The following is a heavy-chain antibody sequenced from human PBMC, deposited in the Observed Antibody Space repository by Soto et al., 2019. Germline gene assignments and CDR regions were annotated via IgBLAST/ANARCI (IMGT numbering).Heavy chain of an antibody. Sequence: KTSETLSLTCPVSCGSVSSATYFWSWVRQPPGGGLEWIAYILHSGSSMYNPSLKSRVTISLSTSKTQFSLRLTSVTAADTAVYYCARGMYKSGWNLDLWGQGIVVTVSS. CDR3: ARGMYKSGWNLDL. CDR2: ILHSGSS. D-gene: IGHD6-19*01. CDR1: CGSVSSATYF. J-gene: IGHJ5*02. V-gene: IGHV4-61*01.